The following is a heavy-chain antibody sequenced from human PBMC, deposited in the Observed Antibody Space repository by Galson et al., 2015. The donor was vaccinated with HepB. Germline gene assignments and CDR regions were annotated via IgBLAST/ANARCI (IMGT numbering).Heavy chain of an antibody. D-gene: IGHD1-26*01. CDR3: ARGYSGGMDL. V-gene: IGHV3-74*01. CDR1: GFTFTSYW. CDR2: INSDGSST. Sequence: SLRLSCAASGFTFTSYWMHWVRQAPGKGLVWVSRINSDGSSTHYAGSVKGRFTISRDNAKNTLYLQMNSLRAEDTAVYYCARGYSGGMDLWGQGTTVTVSS. J-gene: IGHJ6*02.